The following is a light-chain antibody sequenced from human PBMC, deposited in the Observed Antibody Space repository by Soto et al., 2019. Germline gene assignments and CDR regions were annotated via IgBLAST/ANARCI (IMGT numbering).Light chain of an antibody. CDR1: SSDDGSYYP. Sequence: QSVLTQPASMSGSPGQSITISCTGTSSDDGSYYPVSWFQQHPGNAPKLIIYAVNKRPSGVSDRFSGSKSGNTASLTISGLQAADEAAYYCCSSAGDTTFFVFGTGTKVTVL. CDR3: CSSAGDTTFFV. V-gene: IGLV2-23*02. J-gene: IGLJ1*01. CDR2: AVN.